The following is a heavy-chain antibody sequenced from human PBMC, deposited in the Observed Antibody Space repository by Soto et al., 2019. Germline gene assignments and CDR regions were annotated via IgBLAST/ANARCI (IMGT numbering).Heavy chain of an antibody. J-gene: IGHJ6*03. CDR3: ARDIAAAGHYYYYMDV. D-gene: IGHD6-13*01. CDR1: GGSISSYY. CDR2: IYYSGST. V-gene: IGHV4-59*01. Sequence: SETLSLTCTVSGGSISSYYWSWIRQPPGKGLEWIGYIYYSGSTNYNPSLKSRVTISVDTSKNQFSLKLSSVTAADTAVYYCARDIAAAGHYYYYMDVWGKGTTVTVSS.